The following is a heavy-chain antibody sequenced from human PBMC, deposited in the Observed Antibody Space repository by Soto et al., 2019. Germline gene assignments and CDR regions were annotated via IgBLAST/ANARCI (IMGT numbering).Heavy chain of an antibody. V-gene: IGHV3-7*01. J-gene: IGHJ6*02. CDR2: INKDGSEK. CDR1: GFTFSSYW. D-gene: IGHD3-3*01. Sequence: EVQLVESGGGLVQPGGSLRLSCGASGFTFSSYWMTWVRQAPGKGLEWVANINKDGSEKYYVDSVKGRFTIARDNAKKTLYLQMNSLRAEDTAVYYCARDVTSGVTYYNYYGTDVWGQGTTVTVS. CDR3: ARDVTSGVTYYNYYGTDV.